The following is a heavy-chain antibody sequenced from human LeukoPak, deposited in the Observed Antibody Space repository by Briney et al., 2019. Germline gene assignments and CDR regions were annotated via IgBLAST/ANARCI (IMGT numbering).Heavy chain of an antibody. V-gene: IGHV4-39*01. CDR3: ARATLDYYYDGSGYTTWFDP. CDR1: GGSVSSSSYY. Sequence: SETLSLTCTVSGGSVSSSSYYWGWIRQPPGKGLEWIGSIYYSGSTYYNPSLKSRVTISVDTSKNQFSLKLSSVTAADTAVHYCARATLDYYYDGSGYTTWFDPWGQGTLVTVSS. D-gene: IGHD3-22*01. CDR2: IYYSGST. J-gene: IGHJ5*02.